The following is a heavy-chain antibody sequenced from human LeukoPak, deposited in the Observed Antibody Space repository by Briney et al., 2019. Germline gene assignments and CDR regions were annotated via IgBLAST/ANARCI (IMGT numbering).Heavy chain of an antibody. D-gene: IGHD6-19*01. CDR2: IYYSGST. J-gene: IGHJ3*02. Sequence: KPSETLSLTCAVSGYSISSGYYWGWIRQPPGKGLEWIGSIYYSGSTYYNPSLKSRVTISVDTSKNQFSLKLSSVTAADTAVYYCARQVQGSGWPDAFDIWGQGTMVTVSS. V-gene: IGHV4-38-2*01. CDR1: GYSISSGYY. CDR3: ARQVQGSGWPDAFDI.